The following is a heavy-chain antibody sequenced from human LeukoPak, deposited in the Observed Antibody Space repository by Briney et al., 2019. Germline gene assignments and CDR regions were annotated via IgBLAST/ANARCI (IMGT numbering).Heavy chain of an antibody. CDR1: GGSISSGSYY. CDR3: ARVYGDYDNWFDP. CDR2: IYTGGSS. Sequence: SETLSLTCTVSGGSISSGSYYWSWIRQPAGKGLEWIGRIYTGGSSNYNAPLKSRVTISVDRSKNQISLKLTSVTAADTAVYYCARVYGDYDNWFDPWGKGTLVTVSS. D-gene: IGHD4-17*01. J-gene: IGHJ5*02. V-gene: IGHV4-61*02.